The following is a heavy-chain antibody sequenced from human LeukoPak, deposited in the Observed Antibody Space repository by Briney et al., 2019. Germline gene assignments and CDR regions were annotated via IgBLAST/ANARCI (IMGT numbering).Heavy chain of an antibody. CDR1: GYTFTNYH. J-gene: IGHJ4*02. CDR2: VSTNDGNT. Sequence: ASVKVSCKASGYTFTNYHIAWVRQAPGQGLEWMGWVSTNDGNTVYAQRLQGRVTMTTDASTSVAYMELRSLTSDDTAVYYCTRAPPGMTMMTDYWGQGTLVTVSS. D-gene: IGHD3-22*01. CDR3: TRAPPGMTMMTDY. V-gene: IGHV1-18*01.